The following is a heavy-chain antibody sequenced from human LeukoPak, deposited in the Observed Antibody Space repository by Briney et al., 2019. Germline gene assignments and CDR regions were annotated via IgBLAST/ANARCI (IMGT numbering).Heavy chain of an antibody. CDR1: GYTFTSYY. D-gene: IGHD5-12*01. J-gene: IGHJ4*02. CDR2: INPSGGST. CDR3: ARVGRDSGYDFSYFDY. Sequence: ASVKVSCKASGYTFTSYYMHWVRQAPGQGLEWMGIINPSGGSTSYAQKFQGRVTMTRDMSTSTVYMELSSLRSEDTAVYYCARVGRDSGYDFSYFDYWGQGTLVTVSS. V-gene: IGHV1-46*01.